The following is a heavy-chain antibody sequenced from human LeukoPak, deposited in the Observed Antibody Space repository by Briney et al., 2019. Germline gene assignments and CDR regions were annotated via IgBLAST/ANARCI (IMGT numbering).Heavy chain of an antibody. CDR2: IYTFGST. CDR1: GGSISSYY. CDR3: ARGVPAAIGYYYYYYMDV. Sequence: SETLSLTCTVSGGSISSYYWSWIRQPAGKGLEWIGHIYTFGSTNYNPSLKSRVTMSLDTSKNQFSLKLSSVTAADTAVYYCARGVPAAIGYYYYYYMDVWGKGTTVTISS. V-gene: IGHV4-4*07. J-gene: IGHJ6*03. D-gene: IGHD2-2*01.